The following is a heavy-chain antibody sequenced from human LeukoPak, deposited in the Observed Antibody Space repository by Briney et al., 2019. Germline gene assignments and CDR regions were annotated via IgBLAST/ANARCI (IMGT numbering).Heavy chain of an antibody. J-gene: IGHJ6*02. CDR1: GYSFTSYW. Sequence: GESLKISCKGSGYSFTSYWIGWVRQMPGKGLEWMGIIYPGDSDTRYSPSFQGQVTISADKSISTAYLQWSSLKASDTAMYYCARHRGIAAAGTWDYYYYYGMDVWGQGTTVTVSS. CDR2: IYPGDSDT. CDR3: ARHRGIAAAGTWDYYYYYGMDV. D-gene: IGHD6-13*01. V-gene: IGHV5-51*01.